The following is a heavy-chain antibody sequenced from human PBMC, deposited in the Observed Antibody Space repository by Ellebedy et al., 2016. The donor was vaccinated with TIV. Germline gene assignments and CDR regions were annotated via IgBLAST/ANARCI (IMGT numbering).Heavy chain of an antibody. J-gene: IGHJ5*02. CDR3: ATRGHSIGWFAD. V-gene: IGHV3-23*01. D-gene: IGHD3-22*01. CDR1: GFIFSDYA. CDR2: ISGRGEST. Sequence: PGGSLRLSCATSGFIFSDYAISWVRQPPGKGLEWVSTISGRGESTFAADSVKGRFTISRDFSKRTVYLQMNSLRVEDTDLYFCATRGHSIGWFADWGQGTLVTVSS.